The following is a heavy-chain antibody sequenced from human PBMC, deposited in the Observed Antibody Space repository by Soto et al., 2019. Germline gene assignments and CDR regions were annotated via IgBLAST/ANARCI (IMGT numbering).Heavy chain of an antibody. D-gene: IGHD3-10*01. CDR2: VHNSGST. CDR3: ARLGPYDSGSYSFRYNWFDP. Sequence: SETLSLNCTVSGGYISSHYWSWIRKNTGKRLEWIGYVHNSGSTNYNPSLKSRVTTAVDTSKNQFSLRLSSVTAEDTAVYYCARLGPYDSGSYSFRYNWFDPWGQGTLVTVSS. V-gene: IGHV4-59*11. J-gene: IGHJ5*02. CDR1: GGYISSHY.